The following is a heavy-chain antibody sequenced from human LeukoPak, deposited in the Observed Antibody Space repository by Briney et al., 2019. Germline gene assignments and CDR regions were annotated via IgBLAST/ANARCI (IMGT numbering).Heavy chain of an antibody. CDR3: ARASGSYNPFDY. D-gene: IGHD1-26*01. V-gene: IGHV3-48*03. CDR1: GCTFSSYE. CDR2: ISSSGSTI. Sequence: GGSLRLSCAASGCTFSSYEMNWVRQAPGRGLEWLSYISSSGSTIYYADSVKGRFTISRENAKNSLYLQMNSLRAEDTALYYCARASGSYNPFDYWGQGTLVTVSS. J-gene: IGHJ4*02.